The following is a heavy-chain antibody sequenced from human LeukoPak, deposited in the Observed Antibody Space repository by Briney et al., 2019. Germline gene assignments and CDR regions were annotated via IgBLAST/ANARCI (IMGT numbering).Heavy chain of an antibody. V-gene: IGHV3-23*01. CDR2: ISGSGGST. J-gene: IGHJ4*02. Sequence: GGSLRLSCAASGFTFSSHAMSWVRQAPGKGLEWVSAISGSGGSTYYADSVKGRFTISRDNSKNTLYLQMNSLRAEDTAVYYCASSTGVVPVFDYWGQGTLVTVSS. D-gene: IGHD2-2*01. CDR1: GFTFSSHA. CDR3: ASSTGVVPVFDY.